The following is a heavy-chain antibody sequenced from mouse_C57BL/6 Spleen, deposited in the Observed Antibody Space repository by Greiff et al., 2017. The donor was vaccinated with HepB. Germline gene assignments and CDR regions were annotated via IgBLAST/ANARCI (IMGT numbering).Heavy chain of an antibody. CDR2: IDPETGGT. CDR1: GYTFTDYE. Sequence: QVQLQQSGAELVRPGASVTLSCKASGYTFTDYEMHWVKQTPVHGLEWIGAIDPETGGTAYNQTFKGKAILTADKSSSTAYMELRSLTSEDSAVYYCTRKESYYAMDYWGQGTSVTVSS. V-gene: IGHV1-15*01. J-gene: IGHJ4*01. CDR3: TRKESYYAMDY.